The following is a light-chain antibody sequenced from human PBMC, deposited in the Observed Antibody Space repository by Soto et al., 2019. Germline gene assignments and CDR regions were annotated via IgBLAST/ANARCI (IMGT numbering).Light chain of an antibody. CDR2: GAS. J-gene: IGKJ5*01. Sequence: EIVLTQYPGTLALVAGERVXHPSMTSQSVDSRYFTWYQHKSGQAPRLLLFGASSRATGIPDRFSGSGSGTGFTLSISRLEPEDFAVYYCQQRSNWPPITFGQGTRLEIK. V-gene: IGKV3D-20*02. CDR3: QQRSNWPPIT. CDR1: QSVDSRY.